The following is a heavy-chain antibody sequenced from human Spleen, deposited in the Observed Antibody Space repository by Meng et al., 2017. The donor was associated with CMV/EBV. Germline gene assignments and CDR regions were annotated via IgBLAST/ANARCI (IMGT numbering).Heavy chain of an antibody. V-gene: IGHV4-31*02. CDR2: ISYSGFT. D-gene: IGHD6-13*01. CDR3: AREIAAGGYSWFDP. J-gene: IGHJ5*02. Sequence: GASISNDNYYWSWIRQHPGKGLEWIGYISYSGFTYYTPSLKSRVIISDDTSKNQFSLNLNSVTAADTAVYYCAREIAAGGYSWFDPWGQGTLVTVSS. CDR1: GASISNDNYY.